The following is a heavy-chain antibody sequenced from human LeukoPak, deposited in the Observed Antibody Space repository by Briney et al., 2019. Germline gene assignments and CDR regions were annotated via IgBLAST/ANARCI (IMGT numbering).Heavy chain of an antibody. V-gene: IGHV4-34*01. Sequence: SETLSLTCAVYGGSLRDYYWSWILQSPAQGLEWIAEISHDGYINYNPSLKSRVTMSVDRSEFQISLKLATVTAADTAVYFCAREMSWSRGAFDIWGQGTMVTVSS. D-gene: IGHD6-13*01. J-gene: IGHJ3*02. CDR1: GGSLRDYY. CDR2: ISHDGYI. CDR3: AREMSWSRGAFDI.